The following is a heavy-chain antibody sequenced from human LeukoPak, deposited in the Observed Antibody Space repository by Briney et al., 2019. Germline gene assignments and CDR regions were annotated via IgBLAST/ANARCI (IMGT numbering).Heavy chain of an antibody. CDR2: ISYDGSNK. J-gene: IGHJ4*02. CDR1: GFTFSSYG. D-gene: IGHD2-2*01. V-gene: IGHV3-30*03. Sequence: GGSLRLSCAASGFTFSSYGVHWVRQAPGNGLEWVAVISYDGSNKYYADSVKGRFTISRDNSKNTLYLQMNSLRAEDTAVYYCARESPAGSNWGQGTLVTVSS. CDR3: ARESPAGSN.